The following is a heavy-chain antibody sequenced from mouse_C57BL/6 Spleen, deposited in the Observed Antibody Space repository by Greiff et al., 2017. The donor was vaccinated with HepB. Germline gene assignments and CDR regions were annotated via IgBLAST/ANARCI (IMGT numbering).Heavy chain of an antibody. CDR3: AREILGYYFDY. CDR1: GYSITSGYY. V-gene: IGHV3-6*01. D-gene: IGHD1-1*01. CDR2: ISYDGSN. J-gene: IGHJ2*01. Sequence: DVHLVESGPGLVKPSQSLSLTCSVTGYSITSGYYWNWIRQFPGNKLEWMGYISYDGSNNYNPSLKNRISITRDTSKNQFFLKLNSVTTEDTATYYCAREILGYYFDYWGQGTTLTVSS.